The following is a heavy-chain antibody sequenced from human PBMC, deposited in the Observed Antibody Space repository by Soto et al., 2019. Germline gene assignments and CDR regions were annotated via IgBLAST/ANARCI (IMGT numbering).Heavy chain of an antibody. J-gene: IGHJ4*02. CDR2: TSIYNGNT. D-gene: IGHD4-17*01. Sequence: QVQLVQSGAEVKKPGASVKVSCKASGYTFYSYDITWVRQAPGQGLEWMGTTSIYNGNTNFAQNLQGRVTMTIDKSTATAYMELNSLTSDDTAVYYFARARATVTTERVLGYWGQGTLVTVSS. V-gene: IGHV1-18*01. CDR3: ARARATVTTERVLGY. CDR1: GYTFYSYD.